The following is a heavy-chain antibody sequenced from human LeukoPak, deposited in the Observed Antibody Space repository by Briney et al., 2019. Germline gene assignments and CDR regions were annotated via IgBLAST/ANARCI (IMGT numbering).Heavy chain of an antibody. CDR3: VKEGDYGYYFDY. J-gene: IGHJ4*02. D-gene: IGHD3-16*01. V-gene: IGHV3-64D*06. Sequence: GGSLRLSCSASGYTFSSYAMDWVRQAPGKGLEYVSTISSNGGSTYYADSVKGRFTISRDDSKNTLYLRMSSLRAEDTAVYYCVKEGDYGYYFDYWGQGTLVTVSS. CDR2: ISSNGGST. CDR1: GYTFSSYA.